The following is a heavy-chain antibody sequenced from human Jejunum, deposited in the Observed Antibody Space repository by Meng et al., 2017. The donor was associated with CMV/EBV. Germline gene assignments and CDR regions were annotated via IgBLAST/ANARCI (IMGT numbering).Heavy chain of an antibody. V-gene: IGHV3-74*01. D-gene: IGHD1/OR15-1a*01. J-gene: IGHJ4*02. CDR3: ARVEQEMC. Sequence: EVWLVGSGGGLVPPGGSLRLPCAASGFTFSSNWMHWVRQAPGKGLVWVSHINSDGSDTNYADSVKGRFTISRDNAKNTLYLQMNSLRDEDMAVYYCARVEQEMCWGQGTLVTVSS. CDR2: INSDGSDT. CDR1: GFTFSSNW.